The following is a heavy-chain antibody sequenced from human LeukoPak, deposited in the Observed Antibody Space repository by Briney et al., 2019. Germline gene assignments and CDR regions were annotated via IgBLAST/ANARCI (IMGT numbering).Heavy chain of an antibody. CDR1: GGTFSSDA. CDR2: VIPFLGIV. CDR3: ARASSGRRLDY. J-gene: IGHJ4*02. Sequence: GASVKVSCKASGGTFSSDAISWVRQAPGQGLERMGRVIPFLGIVDYAQKFQGRVTMTTDTSTSTAYMELRSLRSDDSAVYFCARASSGRRLDYWGQGTLVTVSS. V-gene: IGHV1-69*04. D-gene: IGHD6-19*01.